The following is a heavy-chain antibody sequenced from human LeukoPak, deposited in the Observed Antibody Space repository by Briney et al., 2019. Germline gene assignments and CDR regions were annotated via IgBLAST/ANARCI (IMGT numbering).Heavy chain of an antibody. CDR3: TSGYSTIGNY. CDR2: IKFDGSDK. CDR1: GFTFSNYW. J-gene: IGHJ4*02. V-gene: IGHV3-7*01. Sequence: GGSLRLSCAASGFTFSNYWMSWVRQAPGKGLEWVANIKFDGSDKFYVDSVKGRFTISRDNAKNLLYLQMNSLRAEDTAVYYCTSGYSTIGNYWGQGTLVTVSS. D-gene: IGHD2-15*01.